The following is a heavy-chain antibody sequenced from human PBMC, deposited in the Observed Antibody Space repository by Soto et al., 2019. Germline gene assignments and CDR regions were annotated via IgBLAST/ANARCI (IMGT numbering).Heavy chain of an antibody. Sequence: GGSLRLSCAASGFTFSSYSMNWVRQAPGKGLEWVSSISSSSSYIYYADSVKGRFTISRDNAKNSLYLQMNSLRAEDTAVYYCARGRTRITMVRGVTPIHFDYWGQGTLVTVSS. CDR3: ARGRTRITMVRGVTPIHFDY. CDR2: ISSSSSYI. J-gene: IGHJ4*02. V-gene: IGHV3-21*01. CDR1: GFTFSSYS. D-gene: IGHD3-10*01.